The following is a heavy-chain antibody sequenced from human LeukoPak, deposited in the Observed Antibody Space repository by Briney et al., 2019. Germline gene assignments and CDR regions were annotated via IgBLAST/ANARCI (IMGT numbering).Heavy chain of an antibody. Sequence: ASVNVSCKASGGTFTSYGISWVRQATGKRLEWMGWISAYNGNTNYAQKLQGRVTMTTDTSTSTAYMELRSLRSDDTAVYYCARVAAGVYNWFGPWGQGTLVTVSS. CDR2: ISAYNGNT. CDR3: ARVAAGVYNWFGP. J-gene: IGHJ5*02. V-gene: IGHV1-18*04. CDR1: GGTFTSYG. D-gene: IGHD6-19*01.